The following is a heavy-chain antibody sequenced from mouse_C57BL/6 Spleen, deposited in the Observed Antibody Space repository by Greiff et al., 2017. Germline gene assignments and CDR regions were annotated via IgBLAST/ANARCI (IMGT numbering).Heavy chain of an antibody. CDR1: GYAFTNYL. D-gene: IGHD1-1*01. J-gene: IGHJ1*03. Sequence: VQLQESGAELVRPGTSVKVSCKASGYAFTNYLIEWVKQRPGQGLEWIGVINPGSGGTNYNEKFKGKATLTADKSSSTAYMQLSSLTSEDSAVYFCARGTTVAAKGYFDVWGTGTTVTVSS. CDR2: INPGSGGT. CDR3: ARGTTVAAKGYFDV. V-gene: IGHV1-54*01.